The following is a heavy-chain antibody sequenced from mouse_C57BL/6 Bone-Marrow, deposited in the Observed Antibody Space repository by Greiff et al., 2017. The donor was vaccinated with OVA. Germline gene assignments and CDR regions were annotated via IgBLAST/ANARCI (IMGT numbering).Heavy chain of an antibody. CDR2: IYWDEDK. Sequence: QVTLKESGPGILQPSQTLSLTCSFSVFSLSTFGMGVSWIRQPSGKGLEWLAHIYWDEDKHYKPSLKSRLTISKDTSNNQVFLKITTVDTADTATYYSARYGSSPAWFAYWGQGTLVTVSA. J-gene: IGHJ3*01. CDR3: ARYGSSPAWFAY. CDR1: VFSLSTFGMG. D-gene: IGHD1-1*01. V-gene: IGHV8-9*01.